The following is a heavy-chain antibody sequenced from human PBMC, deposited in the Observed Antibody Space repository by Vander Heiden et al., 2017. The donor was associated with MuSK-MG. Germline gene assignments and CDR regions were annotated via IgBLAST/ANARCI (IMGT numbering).Heavy chain of an antibody. CDR3: ASDSSGYYHFDY. D-gene: IGHD3-22*01. CDR1: NYSTSSAYY. V-gene: IGHV4-38-2*01. CDR2: IYHSGSP. J-gene: IGHJ4*02. Sequence: VQLQESGPGLVTPSATLSLTCAVSNYSTSSAYYWGWIRQPPGKGLEWIGSIYHSGSPYYNPALKSRVTISVDTSKKKCSLKLRSVTAADTAVYYCASDSSGYYHFDYWGQGTMVTVSS.